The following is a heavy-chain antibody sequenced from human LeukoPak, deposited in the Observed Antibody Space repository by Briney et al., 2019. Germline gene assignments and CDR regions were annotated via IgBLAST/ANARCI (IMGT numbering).Heavy chain of an antibody. CDR1: GFTFSSYW. CDR2: IKQDGSEK. CDR3: ATLPAPYGANFDY. V-gene: IGHV3-7*01. D-gene: IGHD4/OR15-4a*01. J-gene: IGHJ4*02. Sequence: PGGSLRLSCAASGFTFSSYWMSWGRQAPGRGLEWVANIKQDGSEKYYVDSVKGRFTISRDNAKNSLYLQMNSLRAEDTAVYYCATLPAPYGANFDYWGQGTLVTVSS.